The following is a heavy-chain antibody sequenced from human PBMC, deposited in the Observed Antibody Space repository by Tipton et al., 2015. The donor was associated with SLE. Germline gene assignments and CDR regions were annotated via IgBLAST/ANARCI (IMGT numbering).Heavy chain of an antibody. V-gene: IGHV1-18*01. CDR1: GYAFTKYG. J-gene: IGHJ4*02. D-gene: IGHD3-16*01. CDR2: ISPYNGNT. CDR3: ASLGAARGY. Sequence: QVQLVQSGAEVKKPGASVRVSCKTSGYAFTKYGITWVRQAPGQGLEWMGWISPYNGNTNIAQKFRGRVTMTTDESTSTASMDLTGLRSDDTALYYCASLGAARGYWGQGTLVTVSS.